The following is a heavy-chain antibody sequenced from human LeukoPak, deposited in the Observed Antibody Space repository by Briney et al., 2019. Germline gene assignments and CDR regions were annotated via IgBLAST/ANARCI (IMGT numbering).Heavy chain of an antibody. J-gene: IGHJ6*02. D-gene: IGHD4-11*01. CDR2: IWYDGSNK. Sequence: GGSLRLSCAASGFTFSSYGMHWVRQAPGKGLEWVAVIWYDGSNKYYADSVRGRFTISRDNSKNTLYLQMNSLRAEDTAVYYCARFSNLYYYYGMDVWGQGTTVTVSS. CDR3: ARFSNLYYYYGMDV. V-gene: IGHV3-33*01. CDR1: GFTFSSYG.